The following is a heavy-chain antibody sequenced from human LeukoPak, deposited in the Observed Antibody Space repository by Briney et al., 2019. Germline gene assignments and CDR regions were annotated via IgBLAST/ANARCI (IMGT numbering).Heavy chain of an antibody. V-gene: IGHV3-30-3*01. D-gene: IGHD6-13*01. Sequence: GGSLRLSCAASGFTFSSYAMHWVRQAPGKGLEWVAVISYDGSNKYYADSVKGRFTISRDNSKNTLYLQMNSLRAEDTAVYYCARGRAAAFDYWGQGTLVTVSS. CDR1: GFTFSSYA. J-gene: IGHJ4*02. CDR3: ARGRAAAFDY. CDR2: ISYDGSNK.